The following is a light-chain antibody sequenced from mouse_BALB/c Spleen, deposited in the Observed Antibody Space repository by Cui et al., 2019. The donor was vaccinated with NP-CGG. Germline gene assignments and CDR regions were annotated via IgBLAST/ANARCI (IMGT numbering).Light chain of an antibody. CDR2: GTN. CDR3: ALWYSNHWV. V-gene: IGLV1*01. CDR1: TGAVTTNNY. Sequence: QAVVTQESALTTSAGGTVTLTCRSSTGAVTTNNYANWVQEKPDHLFTGLIGGTNNRVPGVPARFSGSLIGDKAALTITGAQTEDEAIYFCALWYSNHWVFGGGTKLTVL. J-gene: IGLJ1*01.